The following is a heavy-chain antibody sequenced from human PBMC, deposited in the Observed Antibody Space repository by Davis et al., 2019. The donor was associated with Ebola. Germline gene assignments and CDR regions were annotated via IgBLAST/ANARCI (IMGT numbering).Heavy chain of an antibody. CDR2: HGTSGDT. CDR3: AKDTSNIWFDI. D-gene: IGHD1-26*01. CDR1: GFTLNNHA. V-gene: IGHV3-23*01. J-gene: IGHJ3*02. Sequence: GESLKISCAGSGFTLNNHAMSWVRQAPGKGLEWVSTHGTSGDTYYADSVKGRFTISRDNSKNTLYLQMNGLRVEDTAIYYCAKDTSNIWFDIWGQGTMVTVSS.